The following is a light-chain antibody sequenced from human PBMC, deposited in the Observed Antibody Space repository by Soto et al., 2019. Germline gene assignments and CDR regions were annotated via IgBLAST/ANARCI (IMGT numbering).Light chain of an antibody. J-gene: IGLJ1*01. V-gene: IGLV2-14*01. CDR1: SSDIGGYDY. CDR2: EVR. CDR3: CSYTRNSNNYF. Sequence: QSALTQPASVSGSPGQSITISCTGTSSDIGGYDYVSWYQQRPGKAPKLMIYEVRYRPSGVSNRFSGSKSGNTASLTISGLQAEDEAVSYCCSYTRNSNNYFFGSGTKVT.